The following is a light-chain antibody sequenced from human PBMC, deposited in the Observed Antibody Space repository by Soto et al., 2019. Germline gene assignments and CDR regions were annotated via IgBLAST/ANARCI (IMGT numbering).Light chain of an antibody. CDR2: EVN. CDR3: GSYTSGSPPNV. V-gene: IGLV2-14*03. J-gene: IGLJ1*01. Sequence: QSALAQPASVSGSLGQSITISCTGTGRDVGLYDYVSWYQQQPGKAPKLIIYEVNKRPSGVFNRFSGSKSGNTASLTISGLQADDEADYYCGSYTSGSPPNVFAPGTKLTVL. CDR1: GRDVGLYDY.